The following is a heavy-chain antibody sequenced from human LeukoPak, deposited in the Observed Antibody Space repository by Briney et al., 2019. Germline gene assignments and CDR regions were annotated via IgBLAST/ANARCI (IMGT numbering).Heavy chain of an antibody. D-gene: IGHD1-1*01. J-gene: IGHJ3*01. CDR3: ATSLGAGSDAFAL. Sequence: RASVQVSCKASGYNFTNYALNWVRQTPGQGLEWMGWINTNTGHPTYGQGFTARFVFSLDTSVSTAFLQISTLKPADTAIYYCATSLGAGSDAFALWGQGTMVTVSS. CDR2: INTNTGHP. V-gene: IGHV7-4-1*02. CDR1: GYNFTNYA.